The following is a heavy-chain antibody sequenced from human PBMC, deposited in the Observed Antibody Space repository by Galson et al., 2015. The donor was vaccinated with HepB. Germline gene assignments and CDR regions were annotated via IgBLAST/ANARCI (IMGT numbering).Heavy chain of an antibody. CDR3: AKDGFWRDAFDI. CDR1: GFTFSSYA. V-gene: IGHV3-30-3*01. D-gene: IGHD3-10*01. CDR2: ISYDGNNK. J-gene: IGHJ3*02. Sequence: SLRLSCAASGFTFSSYAMHWVRQAPGKGLEWVAVISYDGNNKYYADSVKGRFTISRDNSKNTLYLQMNSLRPEDTAVYYCAKDGFWRDAFDIWGQGTMVTVSS.